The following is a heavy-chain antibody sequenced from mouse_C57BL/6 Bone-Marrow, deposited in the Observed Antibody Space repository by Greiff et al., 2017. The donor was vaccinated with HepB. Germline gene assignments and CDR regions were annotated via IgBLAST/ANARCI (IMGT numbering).Heavy chain of an antibody. J-gene: IGHJ2*01. CDR3: ARGIYYYGSSFYYFDY. Sequence: EVQLQESGPVLAKPSQTLSLTCSVTGYSITSDYWNWIRKFPGNKLEYMGYISYSGSTYYNPSLKSRISITRDTSKNQYYLQLNSVTIEDTATYYCARGIYYYGSSFYYFDYWGQGTTLTVSS. CDR1: GYSITSDY. D-gene: IGHD1-1*01. CDR2: ISYSGST. V-gene: IGHV3-8*01.